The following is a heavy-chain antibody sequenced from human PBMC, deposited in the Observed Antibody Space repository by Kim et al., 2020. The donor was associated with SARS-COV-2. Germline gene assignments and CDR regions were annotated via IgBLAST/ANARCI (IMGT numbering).Heavy chain of an antibody. V-gene: IGHV3-23*01. CDR3: AKDLLQYYGSGSYYDALDI. J-gene: IGHJ3*02. Sequence: GGSLRLSCAASGFPFSNYAMTWVRQAPGKGLEWVSGMSGSGVGTNYADSVKGRFTISRDNSKNTLYLQMNSLRAEDTAVYYCAKDLLQYYGSGSYYDALDIWGHGTMVTVSS. D-gene: IGHD3-10*01. CDR2: MSGSGVGT. CDR1: GFPFSNYA.